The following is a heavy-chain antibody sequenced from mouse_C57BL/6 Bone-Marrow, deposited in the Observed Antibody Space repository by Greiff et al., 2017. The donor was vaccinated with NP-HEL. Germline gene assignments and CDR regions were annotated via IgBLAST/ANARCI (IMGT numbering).Heavy chain of an antibody. CDR2: ISSGGSYT. CDR1: GFTFSSYG. V-gene: IGHV5-6*01. D-gene: IGHD3-3*01. CDR3: ARQGGRGGYYFDY. J-gene: IGHJ2*01. Sequence: EVQLVESGGDLVKPGGSLKLSCAASGFTFSSYGLSWVRQTPDKRLEWVATISSGGSYTYYPDSVKGRFTISRDTAKNTLYLQRSRLKSEDTAIYYGARQGGRGGYYFDYWGQGTTLTVSS.